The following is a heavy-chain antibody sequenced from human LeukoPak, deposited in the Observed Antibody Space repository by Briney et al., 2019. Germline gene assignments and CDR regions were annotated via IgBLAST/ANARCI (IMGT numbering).Heavy chain of an antibody. CDR1: GFTFSTYA. D-gene: IGHD6-13*01. Sequence: PGGSLRLSCAASGFTFSTYAMSWLRQAPGKGLEGVSAISGSGDITSYADSVRGRFTISRDNSKNTLYLQMNSLRAEDTAVYYCAKHSSSWYGLGYWGQGTLVTVSS. CDR3: AKHSSSWYGLGY. CDR2: ISGSGDIT. J-gene: IGHJ4*02. V-gene: IGHV3-23*01.